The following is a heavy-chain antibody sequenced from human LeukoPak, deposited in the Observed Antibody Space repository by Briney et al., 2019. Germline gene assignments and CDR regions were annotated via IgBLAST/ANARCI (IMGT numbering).Heavy chain of an antibody. CDR1: GFTFSSYS. CDR2: ISSSSSCI. J-gene: IGHJ4*02. CDR3: ARADGCDY. Sequence: GGSLRLSCAASGFTFSSYSMNWVRQAPGKGLEWVSSISSSSSCIYYADPVKGRFTISRDNAKNSLYLQMNSLRAEDTAVYYCARADGCDYWGQGTLVTVSS. V-gene: IGHV3-21*01.